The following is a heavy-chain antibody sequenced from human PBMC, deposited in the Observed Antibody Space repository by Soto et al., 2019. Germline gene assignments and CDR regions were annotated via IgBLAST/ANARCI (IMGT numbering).Heavy chain of an antibody. V-gene: IGHV3-33*01. D-gene: IGHD4-17*01. J-gene: IGHJ4*02. CDR1: GFTFSSYG. CDR3: ARDDDYGDYGYGAADY. Sequence: GGSLRLSCAASGFTFSSYGMHWVRQAPGKGLEWVAVIWYDGSNKYYADSVKGRFTISRDNSKNTLYLQMNSLRAEDTAVYYCARDDDYGDYGYGAADYWGQGTLVTVSS. CDR2: IWYDGSNK.